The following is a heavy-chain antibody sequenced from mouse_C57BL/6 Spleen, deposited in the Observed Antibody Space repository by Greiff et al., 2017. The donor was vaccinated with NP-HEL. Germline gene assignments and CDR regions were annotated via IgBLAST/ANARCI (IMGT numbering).Heavy chain of an antibody. V-gene: IGHV1-82*01. CDR2: IYPGDGDT. Sequence: QVHVKQSGPELVKPGASVKISCKASGYAFSSSWMNWVKQRPGKGLEWIGRIYPGDGDTNYNGKFKGKATLTADKSSSTAYMQLSSLTSEDSAVYFCARLTGTIWYFDVWGTGTTVTVSS. CDR1: GYAFSSSW. CDR3: ARLTGTIWYFDV. J-gene: IGHJ1*03. D-gene: IGHD4-1*01.